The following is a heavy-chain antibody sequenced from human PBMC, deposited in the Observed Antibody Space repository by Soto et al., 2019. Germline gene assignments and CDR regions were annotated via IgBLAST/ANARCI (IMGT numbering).Heavy chain of an antibody. Sequence: ASVKVSCKASGGTFSSYTISWVRQAPGQGLEWMGRIIPILGIANYAQKFQGRVTITADKSTSTAYMELRSLRSEDTAVXYXARSRTVASYYYYYMDVWGKGTTVTVSS. CDR2: IIPILGIA. CDR3: ARSRTVASYYYYYMDV. V-gene: IGHV1-69*02. D-gene: IGHD2-21*02. CDR1: GGTFSSYT. J-gene: IGHJ6*03.